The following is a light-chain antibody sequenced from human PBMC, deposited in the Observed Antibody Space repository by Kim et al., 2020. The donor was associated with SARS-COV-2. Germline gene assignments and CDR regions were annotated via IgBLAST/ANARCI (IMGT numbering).Light chain of an antibody. CDR3: MQGTHWPFT. J-gene: IGKJ3*01. Sequence: PAAISCRFSQSVVYSDGNTYLNWFHQRPGQSPRRLIYKVSNRDSGVPDRFSGSGSGTDFTLQISRVEAEDVGVYYCMQGTHWPFTFGHGTKVDIK. CDR1: QSVVYSDGNTY. V-gene: IGKV2-30*01. CDR2: KVS.